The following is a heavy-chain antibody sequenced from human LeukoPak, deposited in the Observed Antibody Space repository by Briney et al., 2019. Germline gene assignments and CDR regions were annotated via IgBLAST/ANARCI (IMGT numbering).Heavy chain of an antibody. CDR3: CSGYEFDY. CDR2: VWYDGSNE. V-gene: IGHV3-33*01. J-gene: IGHJ4*02. D-gene: IGHD5-12*01. Sequence: PGGSLRLSCAASGFRFSSYDMHWVRQAPGKGLEWVAIVWYDGSNEYHAHSVKGRLTISRDNSKNTLYLQMDSLRAEDTAVYYCCSGYEFDYWGQGTLVTVSS. CDR1: GFRFSSYD.